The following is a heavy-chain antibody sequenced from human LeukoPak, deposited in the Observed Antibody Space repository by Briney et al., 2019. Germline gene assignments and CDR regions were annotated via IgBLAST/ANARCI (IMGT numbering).Heavy chain of an antibody. V-gene: IGHV3-48*03. CDR1: GFTFSSYE. CDR3: AKEYTGTFSPFPSYFDN. J-gene: IGHJ4*02. CDR2: ISSSGSTI. D-gene: IGHD1-26*01. Sequence: GGSLRLSCAASGFTFSSYEMNWVRQAPGKGLEWVSYISSSGSTIYYADSVKGRFTISRDNAKNSLYLQMNSLRAEDTAIYYCAKEYTGTFSPFPSYFDNWGQGTLVTVSS.